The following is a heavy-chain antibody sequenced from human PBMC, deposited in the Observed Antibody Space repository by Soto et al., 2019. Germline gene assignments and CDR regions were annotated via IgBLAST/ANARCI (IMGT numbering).Heavy chain of an antibody. CDR1: GFTFSSYG. J-gene: IGHJ4*02. V-gene: IGHV3-33*01. CDR2: IWYDGSNK. D-gene: IGHD2-15*01. Sequence: GGSLRLSCAASGFTFSSYGMHWVRQAPGKGLEWVAVIWYDGSNKYYADSVKGRFTISRDNSKNTLYLQMNSLRAEDTAVYYCARMGYCSGGSCYTDFDYWGQETLVTVSS. CDR3: ARMGYCSGGSCYTDFDY.